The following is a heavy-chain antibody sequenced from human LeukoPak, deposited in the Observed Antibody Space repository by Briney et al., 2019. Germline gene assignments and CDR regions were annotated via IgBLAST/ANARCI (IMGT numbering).Heavy chain of an antibody. V-gene: IGHV4-38-2*02. CDR2: IYHSGST. CDR3: ARERRYYYDSSGLLVY. D-gene: IGHD3-22*01. Sequence: SETLSLTCTVSGYSISSGYYWGWIRQPPGKGLEWIGSIYHSGSTYYNPSLKSRVTISVDTSKNQFSQKLSSVTAADTAVYYCARERRYYYDSSGLLVYWGQGTLVTVSS. J-gene: IGHJ4*02. CDR1: GYSISSGYY.